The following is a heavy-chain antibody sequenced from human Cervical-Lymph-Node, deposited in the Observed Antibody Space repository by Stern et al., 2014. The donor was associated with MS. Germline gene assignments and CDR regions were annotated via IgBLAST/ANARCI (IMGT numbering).Heavy chain of an antibody. J-gene: IGHJ5*02. V-gene: IGHV1-69*01. CDR3: ALSSETSDRWDSLGYDL. CDR2: IFPVFGTP. D-gene: IGHD1-14*01. CDR1: GGTFSKFP. Sequence: QVQLVQSGAEVTKPGSSVKVSCKASGGTFSKFPSSWVRQAPGPGLEWMGGIFPVFGTPTYAQDVGGRVTITADGYTSTVYMELSIRRSDDTAVYYCALSSETSDRWDSLGYDLWGQGTLVTVSS.